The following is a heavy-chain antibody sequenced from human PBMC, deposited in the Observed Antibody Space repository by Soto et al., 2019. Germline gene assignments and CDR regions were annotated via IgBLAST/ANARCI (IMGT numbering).Heavy chain of an antibody. J-gene: IGHJ6*02. V-gene: IGHV3-30*18. D-gene: IGHD2-8*01. Sequence: QVQLVEFGGGVVQPGRSLRLSCAASGFTFSSYGMHWVRQAPGKGLEWVAVISYDGSNKYYADSVKGRFTISRDNSKNTLYLQMNSLRAEDTAVYYCAKDRGCTNGVCYTGYYYYYGMDVWGQGTTVTVSS. CDR3: AKDRGCTNGVCYTGYYYYYGMDV. CDR2: ISYDGSNK. CDR1: GFTFSSYG.